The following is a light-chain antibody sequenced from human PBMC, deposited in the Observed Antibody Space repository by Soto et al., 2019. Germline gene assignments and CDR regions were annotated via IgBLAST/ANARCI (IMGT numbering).Light chain of an antibody. CDR2: AAS. CDR1: QDIGNF. Sequence: DIPMTQSPSSLSASVGDTVTITCRASQDIGNFFAWFQQKPGTAPKSLISAASSLQSGVPSKFSVSGSGTDINLTINSLQPEDVATYYCQQYHSWPATFGGGTKVEI. J-gene: IGKJ4*01. V-gene: IGKV1-16*02. CDR3: QQYHSWPAT.